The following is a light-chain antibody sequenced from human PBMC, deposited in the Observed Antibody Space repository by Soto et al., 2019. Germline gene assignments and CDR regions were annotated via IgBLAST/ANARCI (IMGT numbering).Light chain of an antibody. CDR3: CSYAGSYTWV. Sequence: QSALTQPRSVSGSPGQSVTISCTGTSCDVGGYNYVSWYQQHPGKAPKLMICDVSKRPSGVPDRFSGSKSGNTASLTISGLQAEDEADYYCCSYAGSYTWVFGGRTKLTVL. CDR1: SCDVGGYNY. CDR2: DVS. V-gene: IGLV2-11*01. J-gene: IGLJ3*02.